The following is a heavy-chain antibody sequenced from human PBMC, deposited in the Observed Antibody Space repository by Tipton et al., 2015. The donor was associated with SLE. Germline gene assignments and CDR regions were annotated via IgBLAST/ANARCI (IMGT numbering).Heavy chain of an antibody. D-gene: IGHD5-12*01. CDR3: ASSLIVADAGDAFDI. Sequence: TLSLTCTVSGGSISSSRYYWGWIRQPPGKGLEWIGYIYYSGSTNYNPSLKSRVTISVDTSKNQFSLKLSSVTAADTAMYYCASSLIVADAGDAFDIWGQGTMVTVSS. J-gene: IGHJ3*02. CDR1: GGSISSSRYY. V-gene: IGHV4-61*05. CDR2: IYYSGST.